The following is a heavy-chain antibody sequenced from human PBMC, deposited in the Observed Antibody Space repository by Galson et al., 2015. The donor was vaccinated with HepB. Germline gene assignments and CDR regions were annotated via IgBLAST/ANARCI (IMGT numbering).Heavy chain of an antibody. Sequence: SLRLSCAASGFTVSNNYVSWVRQAPGKGLEWVSVIFTGGSTHYADSVKGRFTISRDNSKNTVYLQMNSLRAEDTAVYYCARENYDSRGYYYGWFDPWGQGTPVTVSS. CDR2: IFTGGST. CDR3: ARENYDSRGYYYGWFDP. V-gene: IGHV3-66*01. D-gene: IGHD3-22*01. J-gene: IGHJ5*02. CDR1: GFTVSNNY.